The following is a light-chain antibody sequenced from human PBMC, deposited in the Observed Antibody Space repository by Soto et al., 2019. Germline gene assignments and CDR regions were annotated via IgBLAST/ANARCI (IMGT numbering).Light chain of an antibody. Sequence: DIVMTQSPDSLAVSLGERATINCKSSQSVLYSSNIENYLAWYQQKPGQPPKLLISWASTRESGVPDRFSGSGSGTDFTLTISSLQAEDVAVYYCQQYYTTPYTFGQGTKLEIK. J-gene: IGKJ2*01. CDR3: QQYYTTPYT. V-gene: IGKV4-1*01. CDR1: QSVLYSSNIENY. CDR2: WAS.